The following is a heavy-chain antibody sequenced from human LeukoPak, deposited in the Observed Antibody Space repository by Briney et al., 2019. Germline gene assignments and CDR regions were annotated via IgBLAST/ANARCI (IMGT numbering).Heavy chain of an antibody. CDR3: ARELINFDY. J-gene: IGHJ4*02. CDR1: GFTFSGYE. CDR2: ISSSGSTI. D-gene: IGHD2-8*01. V-gene: IGHV3-48*03. Sequence: GGSLRLSCAASGFTFSGYEMNCVRQPPGKGLEWVSYISSSGSTIYYADSVKGRFTISRDNAKNSLYLQMNSLRAEDTAVYYCARELINFDYWGQGTLVTVSS.